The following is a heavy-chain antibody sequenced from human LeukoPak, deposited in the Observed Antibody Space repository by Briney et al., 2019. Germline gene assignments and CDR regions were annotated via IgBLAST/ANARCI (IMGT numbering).Heavy chain of an antibody. Sequence: GGSLRLSCVASGFTFSGSGMHWVRQAPGRGLECVAFIQYNGTKTYYAGSVQGRFAISRDNSKKTLYLEMNSLRDDDTAIYYCAKGGLVRLGELSPYWGQGTLVSVSS. V-gene: IGHV3-30*02. CDR3: AKGGLVRLGELSPY. CDR1: GFTFSGSG. D-gene: IGHD3-16*02. CDR2: IQYNGTKT. J-gene: IGHJ4*02.